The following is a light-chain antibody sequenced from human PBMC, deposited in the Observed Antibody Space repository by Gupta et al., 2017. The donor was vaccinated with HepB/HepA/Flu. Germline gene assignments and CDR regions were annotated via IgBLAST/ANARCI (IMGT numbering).Light chain of an antibody. Sequence: VMTQAPNSLALSLGDRATIDCKSSQNHLYTSNNKNYLAWYQQKPGQPPRHLIYWLSTRESGVLHRCRGSGSWGEFTLTISSMQAEDVVVYYCQQYYSSPRTFGRGTKVEIK. V-gene: IGKV4-1*01. CDR3: QQYYSSPRT. CDR1: QNHLYTSNNKNY. CDR2: WLS. J-gene: IGKJ1*01.